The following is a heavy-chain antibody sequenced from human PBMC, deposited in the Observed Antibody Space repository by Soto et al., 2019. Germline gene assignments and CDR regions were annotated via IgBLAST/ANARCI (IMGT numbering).Heavy chain of an antibody. D-gene: IGHD3-3*01. Sequence: QLQLQESGPGLVKPSETLSLTCTVSGGSISSSSYYWGWIRQPPGKGLEWIGSIYYSGSTYYNPSLKSRVTISVDTSKNQFSLKLSSVTAADTAVYYCARRDYGDFWSGYSFDYWGQGTLVTVSS. CDR3: ARRDYGDFWSGYSFDY. V-gene: IGHV4-39*01. CDR2: IYYSGST. CDR1: GGSISSSSYY. J-gene: IGHJ4*02.